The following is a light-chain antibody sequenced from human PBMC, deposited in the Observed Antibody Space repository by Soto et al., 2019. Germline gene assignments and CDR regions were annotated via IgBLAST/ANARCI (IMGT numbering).Light chain of an antibody. Sequence: DIVMTQSPDSLAVSLGERATINCKSNHSVLYRSNNKNYLAWYQQKPRQPPKLLIYWASTRESGVPDRFSGSGSGADFTLTISSLQAEDVAVYYCQQYFSTPYTFGQGTKLEIK. CDR3: QQYFSTPYT. CDR1: HSVLYRSNNKNY. J-gene: IGKJ2*01. V-gene: IGKV4-1*01. CDR2: WAS.